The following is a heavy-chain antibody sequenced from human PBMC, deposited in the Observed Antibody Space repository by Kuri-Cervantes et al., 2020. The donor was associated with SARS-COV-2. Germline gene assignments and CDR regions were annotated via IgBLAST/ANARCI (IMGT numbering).Heavy chain of an antibody. J-gene: IGHJ4*02. D-gene: IGHD2-2*01. V-gene: IGHV4-59*08. CDR2: IYYSGST. CDR3: ASAAGFYQLLSH. Sequence: SETLSLTCTVSGGSISSYYWSWIRQPPGKGLEWIGYIYYSGSTNYNPSLKSRVTISVDTSKNQFSLKLSSVTAADTAVYYCASAAGFYQLLSHWGQGTLVTVSS. CDR1: GGSISSYY.